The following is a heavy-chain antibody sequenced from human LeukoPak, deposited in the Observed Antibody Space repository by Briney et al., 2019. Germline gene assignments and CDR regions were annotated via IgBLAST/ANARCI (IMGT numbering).Heavy chain of an antibody. J-gene: IGHJ4*02. D-gene: IGHD5-18*01. CDR3: TTGTWIQLWLADY. CDR2: IKSKTDGGTT. V-gene: IGHV3-15*01. Sequence: PGGSLRLSCAVSGFTFSNYAMTWVRRAPGKGLEWVGHIKSKTDGGTTDYAAPVKGRFTISRDDSKNTLYLQMNSLKTEDTAVYYCTTGTWIQLWLADYWGQGTLVTVSS. CDR1: GFTFSNYA.